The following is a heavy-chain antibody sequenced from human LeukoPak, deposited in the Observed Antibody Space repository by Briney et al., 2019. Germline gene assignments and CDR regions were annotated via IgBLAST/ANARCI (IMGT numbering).Heavy chain of an antibody. V-gene: IGHV1-2*02. J-gene: IGHJ4*02. CDR1: GYTFTNYD. Sequence: VASVKVSCKASGYTFTNYDINWVRQAPGQGLEWMGWINPNSGGTNYAQKFQGRVTMTRDTSISTAYMELSRLRSDDTAVYYCAIRAPSGWYYFDYWGQGTLVTVSS. CDR3: AIRAPSGWYYFDY. D-gene: IGHD6-19*01. CDR2: INPNSGGT.